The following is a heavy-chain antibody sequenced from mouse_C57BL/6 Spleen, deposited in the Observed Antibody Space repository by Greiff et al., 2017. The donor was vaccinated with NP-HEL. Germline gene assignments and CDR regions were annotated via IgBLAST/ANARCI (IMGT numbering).Heavy chain of an antibody. D-gene: IGHD1-1*01. CDR2: INYDGSST. Sequence: DVKLVESEGGLVQPGSSMKLSCTASGFTFSDYYMAWVRQVPEKGLEWVANINYDGSSTYYLDSLKSRFIISRDNAKNILYLQMSSLKSEDTATYYCARYAYGSSYFDYWGQGTTLTVSS. J-gene: IGHJ2*01. CDR1: GFTFSDYY. V-gene: IGHV5-16*01. CDR3: ARYAYGSSYFDY.